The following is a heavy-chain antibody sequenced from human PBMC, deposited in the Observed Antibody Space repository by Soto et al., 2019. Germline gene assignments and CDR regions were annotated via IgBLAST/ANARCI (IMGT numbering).Heavy chain of an antibody. CDR3: TRSIATGQRDP. CDR1: GYTFTRYT. Sequence: QVQLVQSGAEVKKPGASVKISCKASGYTFTRYTMNWVRQAPGQRLKWMGWINPDTGNTKASQKFQDRVIITRDTSALTAYMDLRSLGSEATAVYYSTRSIATGQRDPWGQGTLVTVPS. J-gene: IGHJ5*02. D-gene: IGHD6-6*01. CDR2: INPDTGNT. V-gene: IGHV1-3*01.